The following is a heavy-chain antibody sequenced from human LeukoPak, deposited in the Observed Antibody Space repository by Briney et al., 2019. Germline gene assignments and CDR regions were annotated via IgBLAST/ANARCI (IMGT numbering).Heavy chain of an antibody. V-gene: IGHV5-51*01. D-gene: IGHD3-3*01. J-gene: IGHJ4*02. CDR2: IRPAASDT. CDR1: AYKFNNYW. Sequence: GDSLKISCKGSAYKFNNYWIAWVRQMPGKGLEWVGIIRPAASDTQYSPPFEGQVTISADKSNYIAYLQWNSLKASDTAMYYCAGRRYDVSMGYDEDWGQGTLVSVSS. CDR3: AGRRYDVSMGYDED.